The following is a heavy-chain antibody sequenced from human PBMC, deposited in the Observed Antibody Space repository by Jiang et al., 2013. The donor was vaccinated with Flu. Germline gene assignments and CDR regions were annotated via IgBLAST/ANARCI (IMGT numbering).Heavy chain of an antibody. CDR1: GDSVSSNRAA. V-gene: IGHV6-1*01. D-gene: IGHD2-15*01. CDR2: TYYRRSNWYN. Sequence: SQTLSLTCAISGDSVSSNRAAWNWIRQSPSRGLEWLGRTYYRRSNWYNDYAVSVKGRMTINADISKNQFSLQLNSVTPEDTAVYYCARDGACSGGSCYGRGYFDYWGQGTLVTVSS. CDR3: ARDGACSGGSCYGRGYFDY. J-gene: IGHJ4*02.